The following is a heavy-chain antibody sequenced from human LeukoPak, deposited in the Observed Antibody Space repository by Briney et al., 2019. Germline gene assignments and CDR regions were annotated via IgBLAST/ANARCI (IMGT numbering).Heavy chain of an antibody. CDR2: MYHSGST. V-gene: IGHV4-38-2*02. CDR1: GYPISSGYY. J-gene: IGHJ4*02. D-gene: IGHD1-26*01. CDR3: GRESGRYHFDC. Sequence: PSETLSLTCAVSGYPISSGYYWGWIRQPPGKGLEWIGSMYHSGSTYYNPSLKSRVTISVDTSKNEFSLKLSSVTAADTAVYYCGRESGRYHFDCWGQGTLVTVSS.